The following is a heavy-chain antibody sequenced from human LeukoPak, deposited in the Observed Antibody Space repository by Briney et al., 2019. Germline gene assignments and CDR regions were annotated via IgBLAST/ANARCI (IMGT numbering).Heavy chain of an antibody. D-gene: IGHD1-26*01. CDR1: GFTVSGNY. V-gene: IGHV3-11*01. CDR3: ARYSIVGAYRSRDG. J-gene: IGHJ4*02. Sequence: PGGSLRLSCVGSGFTVSGNYISWVRQAPGKGLQWVSYSNSAATTTHYADSVKGRFTMSRDNAKSLLYLQMNSLRAEDTAIYYCARYSIVGAYRSRDGWGQGTLVTVSA. CDR2: SNSAATTT.